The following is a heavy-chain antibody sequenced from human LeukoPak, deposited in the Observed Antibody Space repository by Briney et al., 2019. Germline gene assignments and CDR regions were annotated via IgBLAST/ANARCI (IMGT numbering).Heavy chain of an antibody. J-gene: IGHJ6*02. V-gene: IGHV4-59*01. Sequence: SETLSLTCTVSGGSISSYDWSWIRQPPGEALEWIGNIIYSGSTNYNPSLKSRVTMSVDTSKNQFSLKLSSVTAADTAVYYCARLSYYDSTGYGVYYYYGMDVWGQGTAVIVSS. CDR1: GGSISSYD. CDR2: IIYSGST. D-gene: IGHD3-22*01. CDR3: ARLSYYDSTGYGVYYYYGMDV.